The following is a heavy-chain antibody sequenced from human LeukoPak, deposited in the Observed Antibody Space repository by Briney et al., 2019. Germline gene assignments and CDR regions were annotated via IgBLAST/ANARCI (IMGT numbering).Heavy chain of an antibody. V-gene: IGHV1-8*01. Sequence: ASVKVSCKASGYTFTSYDINWVRQATGQGLEWMGWMNPNSGNTGYAQKFQGRVTMTRNTSISRAYMELSSLRSEDTAVYYCARGRDMVRGVILGFWGQGTLVTVSS. CDR2: MNPNSGNT. J-gene: IGHJ4*02. CDR3: ARGRDMVRGVILGF. CDR1: GYTFTSYD. D-gene: IGHD3-10*01.